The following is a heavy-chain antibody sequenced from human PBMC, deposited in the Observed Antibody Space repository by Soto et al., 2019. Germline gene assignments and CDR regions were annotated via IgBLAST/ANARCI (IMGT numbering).Heavy chain of an antibody. CDR3: ARVRRRIAEADYCYSGIDV. D-gene: IGHD6-19*01. Sequence: QVQLVQSGAEVKKPGSSVKVSCKASGGTFSSYAISWVRQAPGQGLEWMGGIIPIFGTANYAQKFQGRVTITEDESTSTAYMELSSLRSEDTAVYYCARVRRRIAEADYCYSGIDVWGQGTPVTVSS. J-gene: IGHJ6*02. V-gene: IGHV1-69*01. CDR2: IIPIFGTA. CDR1: GGTFSSYA.